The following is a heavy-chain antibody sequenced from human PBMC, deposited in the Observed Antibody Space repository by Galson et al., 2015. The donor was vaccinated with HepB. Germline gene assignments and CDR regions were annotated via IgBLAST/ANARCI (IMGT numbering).Heavy chain of an antibody. CDR1: GGSISSSSYY. CDR2: IYYRGST. J-gene: IGHJ3*02. V-gene: IGHV4-39*02. Sequence: LSLTCSVSGGSISSSSYYWGWIRHPPGKGREWIGSIYYRGSTYYNPSLKSRVTIFVDTSKDQFSLKLSSVTAADTAVYYCAREGGGYSYGNDAFDIWGQGTMVTVSS. D-gene: IGHD5-18*01. CDR3: AREGGGYSYGNDAFDI.